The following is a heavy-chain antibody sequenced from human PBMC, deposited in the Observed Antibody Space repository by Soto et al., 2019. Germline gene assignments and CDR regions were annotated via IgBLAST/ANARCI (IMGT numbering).Heavy chain of an antibody. J-gene: IGHJ4*02. Sequence: GGSLRLSCAASGFTVSSNYMSWVRQAPGKGLEWVSVISESGGSTHYADSVRGRFTVSRDNSKNSLSLRMNSLRDEDTAVYFCAKRSPYSSGWYSPIFDYWGQGALVTVSS. V-gene: IGHV3-23*01. CDR1: GFTVSSNY. D-gene: IGHD6-13*01. CDR2: ISESGGST. CDR3: AKRSPYSSGWYSPIFDY.